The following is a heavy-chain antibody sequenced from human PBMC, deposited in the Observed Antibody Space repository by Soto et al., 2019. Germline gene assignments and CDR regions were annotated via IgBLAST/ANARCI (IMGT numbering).Heavy chain of an antibody. Sequence: GGSLRLSWAVAGFSLSDYYISWIRQAQGEGLEWVSYISSSGTGVRYADSVKGRVTISKDNAKNSLYLKMNRLRAEETAVYDCAGVSGPRSSSYYFDNCPQGALVTISS. D-gene: IGHD2-2*01. V-gene: IGHV3-11*01. J-gene: IGHJ4*02. CDR1: GFSLSDYY. CDR3: AGVSGPRSSSYYFDN. CDR2: ISSSGTGV.